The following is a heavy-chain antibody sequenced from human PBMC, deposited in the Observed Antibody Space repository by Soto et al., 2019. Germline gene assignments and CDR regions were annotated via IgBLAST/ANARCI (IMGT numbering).Heavy chain of an antibody. Sequence: EVQLLESGGGLVQPGGSLRLSCAASGFTFSSYAMSWVRQAPGKGLEWVSAISGSGGSTYYADSVKGRFTISRDTSKNPPDLQMTSLGAEDTAVYYCAKASGWFGEFDYWGQGPLVTVSS. CDR3: AKASGWFGEFDY. J-gene: IGHJ4*02. V-gene: IGHV3-23*01. CDR1: GFTFSSYA. D-gene: IGHD3-10*01. CDR2: ISGSGGST.